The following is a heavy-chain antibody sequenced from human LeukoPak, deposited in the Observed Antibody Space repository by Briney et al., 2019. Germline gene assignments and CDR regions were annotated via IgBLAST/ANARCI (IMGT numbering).Heavy chain of an antibody. CDR2: IYYSGST. D-gene: IGHD3-3*01. J-gene: IGHJ5*02. Sequence: SETLSLTCTVSGGSISSYYWSWIRQPPGKGLEWIGYIYYSGSTSYNPSLKSRVTISVDTSKNQFSLKLSSVTAADTAVYYCAGAPLSGIFGLDPWGQGTLVTVSS. V-gene: IGHV4-59*01. CDR1: GGSISSYY. CDR3: AGAPLSGIFGLDP.